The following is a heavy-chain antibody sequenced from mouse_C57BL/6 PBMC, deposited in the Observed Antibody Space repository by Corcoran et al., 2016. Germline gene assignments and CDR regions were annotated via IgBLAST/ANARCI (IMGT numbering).Heavy chain of an antibody. CDR3: ARVYYGSSP. J-gene: IGHJ3*01. CDR1: GYTFTTYG. Sequence: QIQLVQSGPELKKPGETVKISCKASGYTFTTYGMSWVKQAPGKGLKWMGWINTYSGVPTYADDFKGRFAFCLETSASTAYLQINNLKNEDTATYFCARVYYGSSPWGQGTLVTVSA. CDR2: INTYSGVP. V-gene: IGHV9-3*01. D-gene: IGHD1-1*01.